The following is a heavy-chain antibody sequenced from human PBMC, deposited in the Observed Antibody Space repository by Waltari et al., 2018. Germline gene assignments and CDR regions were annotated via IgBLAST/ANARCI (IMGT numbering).Heavy chain of an antibody. J-gene: IGHJ4*02. D-gene: IGHD6-19*01. CDR3: AKDRSDSGWPFDY. CDR1: GFTFDDYA. Sequence: EVQLVESGGGLVQPGRSLRLSCAASGFTFDDYAMHWVRQAPGKGLEWGPGMSWNSGSIGYADSVKGRFTISRDNAKNSLYLQMNSLRAEDTALYYCAKDRSDSGWPFDYWGQGTLVTVSS. CDR2: MSWNSGSI. V-gene: IGHV3-9*01.